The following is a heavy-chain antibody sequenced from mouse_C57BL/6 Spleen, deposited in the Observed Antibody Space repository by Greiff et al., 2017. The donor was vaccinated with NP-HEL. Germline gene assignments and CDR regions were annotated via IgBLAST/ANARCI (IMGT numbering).Heavy chain of an antibody. CDR1: GYTFTSYW. V-gene: IGHV1-50*01. CDR2: IDPSDSYT. Sequence: QVQLQQPGAELVKPGASVKLSCKASGYTFTSYWMQWVNQRPGQGLEWIGEIDPSDSYTNYNQKFKGKATLTVDTSSSTAYMQLSSLTSEDAAVYYCANSYYSNPYYAMDYWGQGTSVTVSS. J-gene: IGHJ4*01. CDR3: ANSYYSNPYYAMDY. D-gene: IGHD2-5*01.